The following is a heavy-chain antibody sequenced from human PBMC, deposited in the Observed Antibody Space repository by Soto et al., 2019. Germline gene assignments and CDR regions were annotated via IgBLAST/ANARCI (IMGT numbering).Heavy chain of an antibody. CDR2: IIPIFGTA. J-gene: IGHJ6*02. CDR3: AGRYSSSGASSGWYTVYYYGMDV. D-gene: IGHD6-19*01. Sequence: SVKVSCKASGVTFSSYAISWVRQAPGQGLEWMGGIIPIFGTANYAQKFQGRVTITADESTSTAYMELSSLRSEDTAVYYCAGRYSSSGASSGWYTVYYYGMDVWGQGTTVTVSS. CDR1: GVTFSSYA. V-gene: IGHV1-69*13.